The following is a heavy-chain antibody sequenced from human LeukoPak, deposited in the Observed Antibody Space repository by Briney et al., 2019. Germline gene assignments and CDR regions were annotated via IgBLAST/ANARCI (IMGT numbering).Heavy chain of an antibody. CDR2: IYYSGST. D-gene: IGHD6-13*01. CDR3: ARDGAAAGEYFQH. Sequence: SETLSLTCTVSGGSISSYYWGWIRQPPGKGLEWIGYIYYSGSTNYNPSLKSRVTISVDTSKNQFSLKLSSVTAADTAVYYCARDGAAAGEYFQHWGQGTLVTVSS. CDR1: GGSISSYY. J-gene: IGHJ1*01. V-gene: IGHV4-59*01.